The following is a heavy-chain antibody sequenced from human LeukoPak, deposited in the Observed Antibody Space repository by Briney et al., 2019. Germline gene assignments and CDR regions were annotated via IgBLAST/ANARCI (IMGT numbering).Heavy chain of an antibody. CDR3: ARDPPQSDAFDI. CDR2: IIPNLGIA. J-gene: IGHJ3*02. V-gene: IGHV1-69*04. CDR1: GGTFSSYA. Sequence: ASVKVSCKASGGTFSSYAISWVRQAPGQGLEWMGRIIPNLGIANYAQKFQGRVTITADKSTSTAYMELSSLRSEDTAVYYCARDPPQSDAFDIWGQGTMVTVSS.